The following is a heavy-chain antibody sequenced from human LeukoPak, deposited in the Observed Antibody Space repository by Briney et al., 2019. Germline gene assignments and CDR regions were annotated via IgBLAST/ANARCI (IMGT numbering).Heavy chain of an antibody. CDR2: ISSSSSYI. CDR1: GFTFSSFG. J-gene: IGHJ6*03. D-gene: IGHD6-19*01. CDR3: XXESXGWSMAYYYYMDV. V-gene: IGHV3-21*01. Sequence: PGGSLRLSCAASGFTFSSFGTNWVRQAPGKGLEWVSFISSSSSYIYYADSVKGRFTISRDNAKNSLYLQMNSLRAEDTAVYYCXXESXGWSMAYYYYMDVWGKGTTVTVSS.